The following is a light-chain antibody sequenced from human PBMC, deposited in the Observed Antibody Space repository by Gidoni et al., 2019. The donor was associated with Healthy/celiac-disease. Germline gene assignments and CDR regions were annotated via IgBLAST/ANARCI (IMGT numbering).Light chain of an antibody. J-gene: IGKJ4*01. CDR2: AAS. V-gene: IGKV3-15*01. Sequence: EIVLTHPPPTLSVSPGERANLTCRANQSVRSNLTWYQQETGQGPRLLIYAASTRATGIPARFSGSGSGTEFTLTISSLQSEDFAVYFCQQYNNWPPTFGGGTKVEIK. CDR1: QSVRSN. CDR3: QQYNNWPPT.